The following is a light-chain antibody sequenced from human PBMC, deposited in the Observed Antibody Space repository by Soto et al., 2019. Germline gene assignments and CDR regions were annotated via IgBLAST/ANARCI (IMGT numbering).Light chain of an antibody. CDR2: SNN. CDR3: AAWDDSLNGSVV. V-gene: IGLV1-44*01. Sequence: QSVLTQPPSASGTPGQRVTISCSGSSSNIGSNTVNWYQQLPGTAPKLLIYSNNQRPSGVPDRFSGSKSGTSDSLAISGLQSEDEADYYCAAWDDSLNGSVVFGGGTQLTVL. CDR1: SSNIGSNT. J-gene: IGLJ2*01.